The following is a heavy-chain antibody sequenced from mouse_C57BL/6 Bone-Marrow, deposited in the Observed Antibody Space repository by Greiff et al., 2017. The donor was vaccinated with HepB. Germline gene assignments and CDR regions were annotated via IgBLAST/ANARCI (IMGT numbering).Heavy chain of an antibody. CDR2: IDPSDSYT. Sequence: VQLQQPGAELVMPGASVKLSCKASGYTFTSSWMHWVKQRPGQGLEWIGEIDPSDSYTNYNQKFKGKSTLTVDNSSSTAYMQLSSLTSEDSAVYYCARDRGSYGPWFAYCGQVTLVTVSA. CDR3: ARDRGSYGPWFAY. V-gene: IGHV1-69*01. CDR1: GYTFTSSW. D-gene: IGHD1-1*02. J-gene: IGHJ3*01.